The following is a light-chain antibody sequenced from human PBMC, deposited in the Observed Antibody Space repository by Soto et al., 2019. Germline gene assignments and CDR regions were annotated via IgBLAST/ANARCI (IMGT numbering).Light chain of an antibody. CDR2: GAS. CDR3: QQSYDSPTT. V-gene: IGKV1-39*01. J-gene: IGKJ4*01. Sequence: ESQTINNYLNWYQQKPGKAPKCLIYGASSLQSGVSSRFSGRGSGTDYTLTISSLQPEDFATYYCQQSYDSPTTIGGGTKVDIK. CDR1: QTINNY.